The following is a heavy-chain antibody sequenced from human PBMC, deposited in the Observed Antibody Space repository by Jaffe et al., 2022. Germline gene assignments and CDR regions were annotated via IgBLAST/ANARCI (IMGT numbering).Heavy chain of an antibody. CDR3: ARGPLRFLEWLLYPPYYYYYMDV. D-gene: IGHD3-3*01. CDR1: GYTFTSYD. CDR2: MNPNSGNT. J-gene: IGHJ6*03. V-gene: IGHV1-8*01. Sequence: QVQLVQSGAEVKKPGASVKVSCKASGYTFTSYDINWVRQATGQGLEWMGWMNPNSGNTGYAQKFQGRVTMTRNTSISTAYMELSSLRSEDTAVYYCARGPLRFLEWLLYPPYYYYYMDVWGKGTTVTVSS.